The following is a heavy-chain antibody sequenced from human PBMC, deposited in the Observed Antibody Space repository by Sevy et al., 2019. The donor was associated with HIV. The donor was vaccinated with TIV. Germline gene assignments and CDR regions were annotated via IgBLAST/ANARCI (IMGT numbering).Heavy chain of an antibody. J-gene: IGHJ4*02. CDR3: AKEGRIDYYDSSGYYEFDY. CDR1: GFTFSSYA. Sequence: GGSLRLSCAASGFTFSSYAMSWVRQAPGKGLEWVSAISGSGGSTYYADSVKGRFTISRDNSKNTLYLQMNSLRAVDTAVYYCAKEGRIDYYDSSGYYEFDYWGQGTLVTVSS. CDR2: ISGSGGST. D-gene: IGHD3-22*01. V-gene: IGHV3-23*01.